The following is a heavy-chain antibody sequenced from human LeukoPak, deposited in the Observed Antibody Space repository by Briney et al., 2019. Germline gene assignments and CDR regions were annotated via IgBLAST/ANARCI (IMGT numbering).Heavy chain of an antibody. Sequence: PGKSLTLSCAASGFTFSSNGMHWVRQAPGKGLEWVALIWYDGSKEYYADSVKGRFTISRDNSKNTLYLQMNSLRAEDTAMYYCARLVGVSNFDYWGQGTLVTVSS. CDR3: ARLVGVSNFDY. J-gene: IGHJ4*02. CDR2: IWYDGSKE. V-gene: IGHV3-33*08. CDR1: GFTFSSNG. D-gene: IGHD1-26*01.